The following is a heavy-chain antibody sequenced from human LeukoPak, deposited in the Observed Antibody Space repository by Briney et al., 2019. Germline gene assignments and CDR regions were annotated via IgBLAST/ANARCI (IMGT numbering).Heavy chain of an antibody. V-gene: IGHV4-34*01. CDR1: GGSFSGYY. D-gene: IGHD2-2*01. CDR2: SNDGGST. J-gene: IGHJ5*02. CDR3: ARGRVGCSTTSCFEDWFDP. Sequence: SETLSLTCAVYGGSFSGYYWRWIRQSPEKGLEWMSASNDGGSTNYNPSLKSRVTILVDTSKNHIFLKLTSVTAADSAVYYCARGRVGCSTTSCFEDWFDPWGQGTLVTVSS.